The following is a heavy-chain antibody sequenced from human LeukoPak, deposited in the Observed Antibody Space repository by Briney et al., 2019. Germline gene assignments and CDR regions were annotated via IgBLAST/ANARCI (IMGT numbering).Heavy chain of an antibody. V-gene: IGHV1-2*02. CDR1: GYTFTGYY. D-gene: IGHD1-26*01. Sequence: ASVKVSCKASGYTFTGYYMHWVRQAPGQGLEWMGWINPNSGGTNYAQKFQGRVTMTRDTSISTAYTELSRLRSDDTAVYYCARVRGVNWVGYYYYMDVWGKGTTVTVSS. CDR2: INPNSGGT. CDR3: ARVRGVNWVGYYYYMDV. J-gene: IGHJ6*03.